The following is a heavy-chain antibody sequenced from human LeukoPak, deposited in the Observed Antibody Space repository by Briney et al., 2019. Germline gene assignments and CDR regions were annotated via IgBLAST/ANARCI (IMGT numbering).Heavy chain of an antibody. CDR3: ARQDMVRGVIITSAFDY. CDR2: ISAYNGNT. V-gene: IGHV1-18*01. J-gene: IGHJ4*02. Sequence: GASVKVSCKASGYTFTSYGISWVRQAPGQGLEWMGWISAYNGNTNYAQKLQGRVTMTTDTSTSTAYMELRSLRSDDTAVYYCARQDMVRGVIITSAFDYWGQGTLVTVSS. D-gene: IGHD3-10*01. CDR1: GYTFTSYG.